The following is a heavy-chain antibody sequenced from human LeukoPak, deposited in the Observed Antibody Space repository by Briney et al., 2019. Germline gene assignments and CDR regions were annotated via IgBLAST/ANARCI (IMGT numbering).Heavy chain of an antibody. D-gene: IGHD3-22*01. J-gene: IGHJ4*02. CDR2: ISACNGNT. Sequence: GASVKVSCKPSGYSFSSYGISWVRQAPGQGLEWMGWISACNGNTNYAQKLQGRVTMTTDTSTSTANMELRSLRTDDTAVYYCARAHPEYYDSRGRNPLDYWGQGTLVTVSS. CDR3: ARAHPEYYDSRGRNPLDY. V-gene: IGHV1-18*01. CDR1: GYSFSSYG.